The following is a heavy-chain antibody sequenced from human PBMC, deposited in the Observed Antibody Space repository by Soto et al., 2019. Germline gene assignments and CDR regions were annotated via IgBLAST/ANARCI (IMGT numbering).Heavy chain of an antibody. Sequence: SETLSLTCTVSGGSIRSSSYYWGWIRQPPGKGLEWIGSIYYSGSTYYNPSLKSRVTISVDRSKNQFSLKLSSVTAADTAVYYCARERGYSYYYYYGMDVWGQGTTVT. V-gene: IGHV4-39*07. J-gene: IGHJ6*02. CDR2: IYYSGST. D-gene: IGHD5-18*01. CDR3: ARERGYSYYYYYGMDV. CDR1: GGSIRSSSYY.